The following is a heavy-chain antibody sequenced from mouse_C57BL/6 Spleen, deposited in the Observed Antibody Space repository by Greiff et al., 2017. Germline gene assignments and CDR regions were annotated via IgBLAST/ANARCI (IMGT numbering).Heavy chain of an antibody. CDR3: ARYYYGSSLDY. Sequence: QVQLQQSGAELARPGASVKLSCKASGYTFTSYGISWVKQRTGQGLEWIGEIYPRSGNTYYNEKFKGKATLTADKSSSTAYMELRSLTSEDSAVXFCARYYYGSSLDYWGQGTTLTVSS. D-gene: IGHD1-1*01. V-gene: IGHV1-81*01. J-gene: IGHJ2*01. CDR2: IYPRSGNT. CDR1: GYTFTSYG.